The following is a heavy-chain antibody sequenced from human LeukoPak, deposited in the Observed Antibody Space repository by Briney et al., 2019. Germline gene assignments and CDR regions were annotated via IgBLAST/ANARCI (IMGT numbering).Heavy chain of an antibody. Sequence: EASVKVSCKASGYTLTSYGISWVRQAPGQGLEWMGWISAYNGNTRYAQKLQGRVTMTTDSSTSTAYMELRSLRSDETAVYYCARGGLLSRMVSGRRLDYWGQGTLVTVSS. V-gene: IGHV1-18*01. CDR1: GYTLTSYG. D-gene: IGHD2-8*01. CDR3: ARGGLLSRMVSGRRLDY. J-gene: IGHJ4*02. CDR2: ISAYNGNT.